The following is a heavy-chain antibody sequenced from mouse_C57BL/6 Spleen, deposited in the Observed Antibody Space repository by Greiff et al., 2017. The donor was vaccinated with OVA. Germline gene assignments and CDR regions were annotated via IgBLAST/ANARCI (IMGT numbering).Heavy chain of an antibody. CDR1: GYTFTSYW. D-gene: IGHD3-3*01. Sequence: QSCKASGYTFTSYWMHWVKQRPGQGLEWIGEIDPSDSYTNYNQKFKGKSTLTVDKSSSTAYMQLSSLTSEDSAVYYCARGRFPPFDYWGQGTTLTVSS. V-gene: IGHV1-69*01. CDR3: ARGRFPPFDY. J-gene: IGHJ2*01. CDR2: IDPSDSYT.